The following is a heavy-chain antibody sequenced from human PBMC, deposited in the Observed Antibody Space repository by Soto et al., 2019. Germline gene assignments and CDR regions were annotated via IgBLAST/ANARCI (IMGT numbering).Heavy chain of an antibody. CDR2: IDHGGSA. CDR3: AREVPGTDYYYMDV. CDR1: GGSLNGFQ. D-gene: IGHD3-10*01. V-gene: IGHV4-34*01. J-gene: IGHJ6*03. Sequence: QVHLQQWGAGLVRPSETLFLTCAVYGGSLNGFQWSWIRQAPAKRLEWIGQIDHGGSANYNPSLKSRVILSVDSSKSQLSLTVTSVTAADSAVYYCAREVPGTDYYYMDVWGKGTTVTVSS.